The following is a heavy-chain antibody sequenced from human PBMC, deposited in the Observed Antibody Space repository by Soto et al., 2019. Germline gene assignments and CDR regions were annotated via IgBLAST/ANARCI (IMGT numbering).Heavy chain of an antibody. J-gene: IGHJ6*02. D-gene: IGHD6-13*01. V-gene: IGHV3-33*01. CDR1: GFNFNNYG. Sequence: QVQLVESGGGVVQPGRSLRLSCAASGFNFNNYGMHWVRQAPGKGLEWVAVIWNDGNGYYYANSVKGRFTISRDNSKNTLYLEMSSLSAEDTAVYYCARRQISPPTRGAASARGGMDVWGQGTTVPVSS. CDR3: ARRQISPPTRGAASARGGMDV. CDR2: IWNDGNGY.